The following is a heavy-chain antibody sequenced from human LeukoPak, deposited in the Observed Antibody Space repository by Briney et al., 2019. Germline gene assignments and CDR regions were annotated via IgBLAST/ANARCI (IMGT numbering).Heavy chain of an antibody. J-gene: IGHJ4*02. CDR1: GFTVISDY. V-gene: IGHV3-15*01. Sequence: PGGSLRLSCAASGFTVISDYMSWVRQAPGKGLEWVGRIKSKTDGGTTDYAAPVKGRFTISRDDSKNTLYLQMNSLKTEDTAVYYCTTDPDSWLFVDYWGQGTLVTVSS. CDR2: IKSKTDGGTT. D-gene: IGHD3-9*01. CDR3: TTDPDSWLFVDY.